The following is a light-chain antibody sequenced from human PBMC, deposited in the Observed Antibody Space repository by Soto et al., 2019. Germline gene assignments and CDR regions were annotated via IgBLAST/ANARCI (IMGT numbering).Light chain of an antibody. CDR3: ARGDSRLVIVL. J-gene: IGLJ3*02. V-gene: IGLV1-51*02. Sequence: QSVLTQPPSVSAVPGQRVTISCSGSSSNIGKNFVSWYQQFPGTAPKLLIYENDKRPSGIPDRFSGSQSGASATLGITGPQTGEEAVYNCARGDSRLVIVLLGGGTKVT. CDR1: SSNIGKNF. CDR2: END.